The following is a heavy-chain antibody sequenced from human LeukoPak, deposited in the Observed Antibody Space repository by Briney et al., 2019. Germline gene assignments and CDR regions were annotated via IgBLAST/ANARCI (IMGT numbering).Heavy chain of an antibody. CDR1: GFTFSSYS. D-gene: IGHD2-2*01. CDR3: ARGRYCSSTSCYSENNDY. CDR2: ISSSSSYI. Sequence: GGSLRLSCAASGFTFSSYSMNWVRQAPGKGLEWVSSISSSSSYIYYADSVKGRFTISRDNAKNSLYLQMNSLRAEDTAVYYCARGRYCSSTSCYSENNDYWGQGTLVTVSS. V-gene: IGHV3-21*01. J-gene: IGHJ4*02.